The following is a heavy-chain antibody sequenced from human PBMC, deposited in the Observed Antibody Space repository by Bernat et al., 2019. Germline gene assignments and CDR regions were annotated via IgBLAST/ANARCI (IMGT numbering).Heavy chain of an antibody. J-gene: IGHJ2*01. Sequence: QLQLQESGPGLVKPSETLSLTCTVSGGSISSSSYYWSWIRQHPGKGLEWIGYIYYSGSTYYNPSLKSRVTISVDTSKNQFSLKLSSVTAADTAVYYCAETKGDYADNWYFDLWGRGTLVTVSS. CDR2: IYYSGST. CDR3: AETKGDYADNWYFDL. D-gene: IGHD4-17*01. V-gene: IGHV4-31*03. CDR1: GGSISSSSYY.